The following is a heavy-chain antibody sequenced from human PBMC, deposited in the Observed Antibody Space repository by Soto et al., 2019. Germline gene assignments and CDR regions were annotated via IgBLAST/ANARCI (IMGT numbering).Heavy chain of an antibody. CDR2: IIPISGTA. D-gene: IGHD2-2*01. CDR3: ARSQGSSTSLEIYYYYYYGMDV. J-gene: IGHJ6*02. CDR1: GGTFSSYA. Sequence: QVQLVQSGAAVKKPGSSVKVSCKASGGTFSSYAISWVRQAPGQGLEWMGGIIPISGTANYAQKFQGRVTITANETTSTAYMKLSSLRSEDTAVYYCARSQGSSTSLEIYYYYYYGMDVWGQGTTVTVSS. V-gene: IGHV1-69*01.